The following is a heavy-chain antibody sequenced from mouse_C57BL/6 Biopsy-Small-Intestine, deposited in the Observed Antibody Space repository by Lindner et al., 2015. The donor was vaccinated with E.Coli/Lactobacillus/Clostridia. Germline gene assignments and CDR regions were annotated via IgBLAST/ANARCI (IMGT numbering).Heavy chain of an antibody. D-gene: IGHD1-1*01. Sequence: VQLQESGGDLVKPGGSLKLSCAASGFTFSSYGMSWVRQTPDERLEWVATISSGGSYTYYPDSVKGRFTISRDNAKNTLYLQMSSLKSEDTAMYYCARQDYYGSSYSYYFDYWGQGTTLTVSS. CDR1: GFTFSSYG. CDR2: ISSGGSYT. V-gene: IGHV5-6*01. J-gene: IGHJ2*01. CDR3: ARQDYYGSSYSYYFDY.